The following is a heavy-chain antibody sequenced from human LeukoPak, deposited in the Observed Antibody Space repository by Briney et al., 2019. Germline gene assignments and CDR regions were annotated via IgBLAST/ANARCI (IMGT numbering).Heavy chain of an antibody. Sequence: GGSLRLSCAASGFTFSRYWMHWVRQAPGKGLVWVSRADYDGSDTSYADSVRGRFTISRDNAKNTLYLQMNSLSAEDTAVYYCATLAAAGTNYWGQGTLVTVSS. CDR3: ATLAAAGTNY. CDR1: GFTFSRYW. J-gene: IGHJ4*02. D-gene: IGHD6-13*01. V-gene: IGHV3-74*01. CDR2: ADYDGSDT.